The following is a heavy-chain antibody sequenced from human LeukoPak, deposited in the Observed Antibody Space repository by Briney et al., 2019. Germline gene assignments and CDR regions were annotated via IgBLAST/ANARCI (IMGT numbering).Heavy chain of an antibody. Sequence: PSETLSLTCAVSGGSISSGGYSWSWIRQPPGKGLEWIGYIYYSGSTYYNPSLKSRVTISVDTSKNQFSLKLSSVTAADTAVYYCARVWGNGEHWYYFDYWGQGTLVTVSS. CDR2: IYYSGST. V-gene: IGHV4-31*11. CDR1: GGSISSGGYS. CDR3: ARVWGNGEHWYYFDY. J-gene: IGHJ4*02. D-gene: IGHD1/OR15-1a*01.